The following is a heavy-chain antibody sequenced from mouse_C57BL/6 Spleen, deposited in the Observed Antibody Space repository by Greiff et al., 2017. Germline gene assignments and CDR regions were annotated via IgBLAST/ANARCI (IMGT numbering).Heavy chain of an antibody. D-gene: IGHD1-1*01. J-gene: IGHJ1*03. CDR1: GFTFSSYG. V-gene: IGHV5-6*02. CDR2: ISSGGSYT. Sequence: DVKLQESGGDLVKPGGSLKLSCAASGFTFSSYGMSWVRRTPDKRLEWVATISSGGSYTYYPDSVKGRFTISRDNAKNTLYLQMSSLKSEDTAMYYCARTTVVATRYFDVWGTGTTVTVSS. CDR3: ARTTVVATRYFDV.